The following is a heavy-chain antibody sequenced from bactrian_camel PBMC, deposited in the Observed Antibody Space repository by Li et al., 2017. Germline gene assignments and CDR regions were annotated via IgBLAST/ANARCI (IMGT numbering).Heavy chain of an antibody. CDR3: AASGIFTSGAAY. D-gene: IGHD1*01. J-gene: IGHJ4*01. V-gene: IGHV3S40*01. CDR2: INSGGGST. CDR1: GFTFSTYY. Sequence: VQLVESGGGLVQPGGSLRLSCAASGFTFSTYYMSWVRQAPGKGLEWVSDINSGGGSTDYADSVKGRFTISRDNAKNTLYLAMDSLKSEDTAVYYCAASGIFTSGAAYWGQGTQVTVS.